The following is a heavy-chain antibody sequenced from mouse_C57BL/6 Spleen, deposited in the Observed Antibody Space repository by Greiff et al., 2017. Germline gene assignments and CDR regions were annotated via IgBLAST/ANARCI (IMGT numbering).Heavy chain of an antibody. D-gene: IGHD2-2*01. J-gene: IGHJ2*01. CDR2: IDPSDSYT. CDR3: ARSGVGYLVDY. Sequence: QVQLQPPGAELVMPGASVKLSCKASCYTFTSSWMHWVKLRPGQGLGWIGEIDPSDSYTNYNQKFKGKSTLTVDKSSSTAYMQLSSLTSEDSAVYYCARSGVGYLVDYWGQGTTHTVS. V-gene: IGHV1-69*01. CDR1: CYTFTSSW.